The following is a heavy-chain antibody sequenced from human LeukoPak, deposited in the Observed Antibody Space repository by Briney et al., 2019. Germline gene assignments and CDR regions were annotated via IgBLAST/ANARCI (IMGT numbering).Heavy chain of an antibody. CDR1: GFTFDDYA. CDR2: ISYDGSNK. V-gene: IGHV3-30-3*01. Sequence: PGGSLRLSCAASGFTFDDYAMHWVRQAPGKGLEWVAVISYDGSNKYYADSVKGRFTISRDNSKNTLYLQMNSLRAEDTAVYYCARDPARYSSSWYVIGYWGQGTLVTVSS. D-gene: IGHD6-13*01. CDR3: ARDPARYSSSWYVIGY. J-gene: IGHJ4*02.